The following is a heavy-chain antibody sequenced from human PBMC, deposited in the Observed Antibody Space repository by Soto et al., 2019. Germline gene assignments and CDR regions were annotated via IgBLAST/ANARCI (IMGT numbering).Heavy chain of an antibody. CDR1: GGSFSGYY. J-gene: IGHJ6*03. D-gene: IGHD6-13*01. CDR2: INHSGST. Sequence: QVQLQQWGAGLLKPSETLSLTCAVYGGSFSGYYWSWIRQPPGKGLEWIGEINHSGSTNYNPSLKSRVTISVDTSKNQFSLKLSSVTAADTAVYYCARGGCVQAASLYQYYYYMDVWGKGTTVTVSS. CDR3: ARGGCVQAASLYQYYYYMDV. V-gene: IGHV4-34*01.